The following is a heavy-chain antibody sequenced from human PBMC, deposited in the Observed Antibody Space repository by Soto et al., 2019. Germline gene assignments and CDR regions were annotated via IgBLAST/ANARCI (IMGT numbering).Heavy chain of an antibody. J-gene: IGHJ6*02. CDR3: ARERLPLEYCGGDCYSGGMDV. CDR2: ISAYNGNT. D-gene: IGHD2-21*02. CDR1: GYTFTSYG. Sequence: QVQLVQSGAEVKKPGASVKVSCKASGYTFTSYGISWVRQAPGQGLEWMGWISAYNGNTNYAQKLQGRVTMTTDTSTSTAYMELRSLRSDDTAVYYCARERLPLEYCGGDCYSGGMDVWGQGTTVTVSS. V-gene: IGHV1-18*04.